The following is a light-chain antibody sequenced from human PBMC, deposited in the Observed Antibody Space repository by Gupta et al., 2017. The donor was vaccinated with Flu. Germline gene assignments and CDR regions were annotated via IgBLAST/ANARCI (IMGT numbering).Light chain of an antibody. Sequence: GTLSLSPGESATLSFRASQSVGSSYLAWYQQKPGQAPRLLIYGASSRATGIPDRFSGSGSGTDFTLTISRVEPEDFAVYYCQQYGSSPRTFGQGTKLEIK. V-gene: IGKV3-20*01. CDR2: GAS. CDR3: QQYGSSPRT. CDR1: QSVGSSY. J-gene: IGKJ2*01.